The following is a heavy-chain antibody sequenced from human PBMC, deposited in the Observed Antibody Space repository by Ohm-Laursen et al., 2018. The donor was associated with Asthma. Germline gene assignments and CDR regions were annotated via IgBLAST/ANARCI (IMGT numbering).Heavy chain of an antibody. V-gene: IGHV3-48*01. Sequence: LTLTCAASGFTFSNYPMNWVRQAPGKGPEWLSYITSSSTTTYYADSVKGRFIISRDNAKNSLFLQMNSLRVDDAGVYYCARAVAGVGYWYFDLWGRGTLVTVSS. CDR1: GFTFSNYP. CDR3: ARAVAGVGYWYFDL. D-gene: IGHD6-19*01. CDR2: ITSSSTTT. J-gene: IGHJ2*01.